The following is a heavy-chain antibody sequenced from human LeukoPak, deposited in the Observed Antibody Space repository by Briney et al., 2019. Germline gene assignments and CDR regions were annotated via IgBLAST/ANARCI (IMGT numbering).Heavy chain of an antibody. D-gene: IGHD6-19*01. CDR1: GGSISSSSYY. Sequence: SETLSLTCTVSGGSISSSSYYWGWIRQPPGKGLEWIGSIYYSGSTYYNPSLKSRVTISVDTSKNQFSLKLSSVTAADTAVYYCARATDSSGWDEYYFDYWGQGTLVTVSS. V-gene: IGHV4-39*07. CDR3: ARATDSSGWDEYYFDY. CDR2: IYYSGST. J-gene: IGHJ4*02.